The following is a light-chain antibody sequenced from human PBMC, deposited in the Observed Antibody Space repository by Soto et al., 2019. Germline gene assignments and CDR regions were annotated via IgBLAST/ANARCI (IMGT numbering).Light chain of an antibody. CDR2: GAS. J-gene: IGKJ4*01. CDR1: HSVFTN. Sequence: EIVMTQSPATLFVSPGERVTLSCRASHSVFTNLAWYQHKPGQAPRLLIYGASTGAAGIPARFSGSGSGTGFTLTISSLQSEDFAFYYCQQYNDWPLPTFGGGTKVEIK. V-gene: IGKV3-15*01. CDR3: QQYNDWPLPT.